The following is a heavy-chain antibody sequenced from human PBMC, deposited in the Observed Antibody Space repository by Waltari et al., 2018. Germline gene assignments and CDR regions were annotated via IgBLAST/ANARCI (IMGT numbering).Heavy chain of an antibody. J-gene: IGHJ6*03. CDR1: GFTFSSYS. D-gene: IGHD2-2*01. CDR2: ISSSSSTI. Sequence: EVQLVESGGGLVQPGGSLRLSCAASGFTFSSYSMNWVRQAPGKGVEWVSYISSSSSTIYYADSVKGRFTISRDNAKNSLYLQMNSLRAEDTAVYYCARSAAIQVMDVWGKGTTVTVSS. CDR3: ARSAAIQVMDV. V-gene: IGHV3-48*04.